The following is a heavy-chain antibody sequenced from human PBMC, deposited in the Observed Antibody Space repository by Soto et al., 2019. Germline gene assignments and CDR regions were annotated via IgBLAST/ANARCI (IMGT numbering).Heavy chain of an antibody. V-gene: IGHV4-34*01. D-gene: IGHD3-22*01. CDR1: GGSFSGYY. CDR3: ARGPDYYDSSGYYFDY. CDR2: INHSGST. J-gene: IGHJ4*02. Sequence: SETLSLTCAVYGGSFSGYYWSWIRQPPGKGLEWIGEINHSGSTNYNPSLKSRVTISVDTSKNQFSLKLSSVTAADTAVYYCARGPDYYDSSGYYFDYWGQGTLVTVSS.